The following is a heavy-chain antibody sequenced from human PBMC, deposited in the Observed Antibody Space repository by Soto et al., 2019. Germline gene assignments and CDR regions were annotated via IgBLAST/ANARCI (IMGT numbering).Heavy chain of an antibody. V-gene: IGHV3-73*01. CDR2: IRSRANNFAS. J-gene: IGHJ6*02. CDR3: ARGQGAAIGDYYYHGMDA. CDR1: GFIFSGSA. D-gene: IGHD2-2*02. Sequence: VGSLRLSCAASGFIFSGSAIHWVRQASGKGLEWVGRIRSRANNFASSSAASVKGRFTFSRDDSKNTAYLQMNTLKPEDTAVYYCARGQGAAIGDYYYHGMDAWGQGTTVTVSS.